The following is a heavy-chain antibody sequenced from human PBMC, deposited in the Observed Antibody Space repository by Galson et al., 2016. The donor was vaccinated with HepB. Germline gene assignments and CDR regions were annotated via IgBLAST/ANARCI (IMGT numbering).Heavy chain of an antibody. D-gene: IGHD5-24*01. CDR3: ARVRDGYNTHFYYGMDV. Sequence: SVKVSCKASGYAYTSYGINWLRQAPGQGPEWMGWISAANGNTLYAPKFQGRVTLTTDTSTSTAYMELTSLKSDDTAVYYCARVRDGYNTHFYYGMDVWGQGTSVTVS. CDR1: GYAYTSYG. V-gene: IGHV1-18*01. CDR2: ISAANGNT. J-gene: IGHJ6*02.